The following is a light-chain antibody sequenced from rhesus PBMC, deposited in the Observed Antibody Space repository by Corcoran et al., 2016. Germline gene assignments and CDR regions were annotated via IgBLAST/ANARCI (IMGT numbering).Light chain of an antibody. CDR1: QSLLHSGGKPY. V-gene: IGKV2S15*01. CDR2: EVS. J-gene: IGKJ1*01. Sequence: DIVMTQTPPSLPVTPGEPASISCRSSQSLLHSGGKPYLYWYLQKPGQSPQLLIYEVSNRASGVPDRVSGSVSGTDFTRKISRVEAEDVGVDYCMQGVHLRTFGQGTKVEIK. CDR3: MQGVHLRT.